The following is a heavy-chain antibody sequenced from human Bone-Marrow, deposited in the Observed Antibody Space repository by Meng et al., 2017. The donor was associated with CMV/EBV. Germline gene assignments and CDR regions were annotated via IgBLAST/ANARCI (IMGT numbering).Heavy chain of an antibody. CDR3: ARVHSYYYGSGSARSGLDYFDY. CDR2: IDWDDDK. Sequence: SGPTLVKPTQTLTLTCTFSGFSLSTSGMCVSWVRQPPGKALEWLALIDWDDDKYYSTSLKTRLTISKDTSKNQVVLTMTNMDPVDTATYYCARVHSYYYGSGSARSGLDYFDYWGQGTLVTVSS. D-gene: IGHD3-10*01. J-gene: IGHJ4*02. CDR1: GFSLSTSGMC. V-gene: IGHV2-70*20.